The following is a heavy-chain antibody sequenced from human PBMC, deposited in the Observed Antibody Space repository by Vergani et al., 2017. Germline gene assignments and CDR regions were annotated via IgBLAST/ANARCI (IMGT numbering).Heavy chain of an antibody. Sequence: QVQLVQSGAEVKKLGSSVKVLCKASGGPFKNSASSWVRQVPGQGLEWMGRIITFLGTTDYAQKSQGRFTITADEFTKTVDMQLRNLRSEDTAVYYCAGDCPGGGGGCSAGWWFDLWGRGTVVTVCS. CDR2: IITFLGTT. CDR1: GGPFKNSA. V-gene: IGHV1-69*13. D-gene: IGHD2-15*01. J-gene: IGHJ2*01. CDR3: AGDCPGGGGGCSAGWWFDL.